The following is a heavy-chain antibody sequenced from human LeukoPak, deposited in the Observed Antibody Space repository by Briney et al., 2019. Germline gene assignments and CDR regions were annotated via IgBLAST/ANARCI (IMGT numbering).Heavy chain of an antibody. CDR3: AVAALGYRFDY. Sequence: KPSETLSLTCTVSGGSISSCYWSWIRQPPGKGLEWIGYIYYSGNTNYNPSLRSRVSISVDTSKNQFSLKLSSVTAADTAVYYCAVAALGYRFDYWGQGTLVTVSS. CDR2: IYYSGNT. J-gene: IGHJ4*02. V-gene: IGHV4-59*12. D-gene: IGHD2-15*01. CDR1: GGSISSCY.